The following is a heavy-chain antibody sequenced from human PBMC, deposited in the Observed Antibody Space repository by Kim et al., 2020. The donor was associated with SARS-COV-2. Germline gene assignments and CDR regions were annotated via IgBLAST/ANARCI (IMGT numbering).Heavy chain of an antibody. CDR3: VRDGLGTTPLDC. CDR2: ITTDGSTV. Sequence: GGSLRLSCAASGFTFSSYWMHWVRQAPGKGLVWVSLITTDGSTVRYADSVKGRFTISRDDATNTLFLQMNSLRVEDTAVYYCVRDGLGTTPLDCWGQGTL. D-gene: IGHD7-27*01. V-gene: IGHV3-74*01. J-gene: IGHJ4*02. CDR1: GFTFSSYW.